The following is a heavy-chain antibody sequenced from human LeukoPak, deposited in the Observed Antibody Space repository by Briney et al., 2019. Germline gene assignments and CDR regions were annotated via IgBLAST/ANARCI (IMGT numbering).Heavy chain of an antibody. D-gene: IGHD4-23*01. CDR1: GGSISSYY. Sequence: PSETLSLTCTVSGGSISSYYWSWIRQPPGKGLEWFGYIYYSGSTSYNPSLKSRVTISVDTSKNQFSLKLSSVTAADTAVYYCARDYGGKSDYWGQGTLVTVSS. V-gene: IGHV4-59*01. J-gene: IGHJ4*02. CDR3: ARDYGGKSDY. CDR2: IYYSGST.